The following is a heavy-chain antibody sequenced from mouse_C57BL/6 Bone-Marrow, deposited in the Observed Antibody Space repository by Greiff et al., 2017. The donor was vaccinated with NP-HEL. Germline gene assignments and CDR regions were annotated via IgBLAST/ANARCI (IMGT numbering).Heavy chain of an antibody. CDR2: INPNNGGT. D-gene: IGHD3-2*02. CDR1: GYTFTDYY. J-gene: IGHJ4*01. V-gene: IGHV1-26*01. Sequence: VQLQQSGPELVKPGASVKISCKASGYTFTDYYMNWVKQSHGKSLEWIGDINPNNGGTSYNQKFKGKAHLPVDKSSSTAYMKLRSLTSDDSAVYYCSRVRQLRLRMDYWGQGTSVTVSS. CDR3: SRVRQLRLRMDY.